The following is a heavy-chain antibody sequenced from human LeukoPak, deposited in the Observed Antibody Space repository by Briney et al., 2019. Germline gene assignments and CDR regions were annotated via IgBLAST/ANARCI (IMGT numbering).Heavy chain of an antibody. CDR3: AGTGAVQS. CDR2: IYTSGST. J-gene: IGHJ4*02. V-gene: IGHV4-61*02. CDR1: GGSISSGSYY. D-gene: IGHD1-1*01. Sequence: SETLSLTCTVSGGSISSGSYYWSWIRQPAGKGLEWIGRIYTSGSTYYNPSLKSRVTISVDTSKNQFSLKLSSVTAADTAVYYCAGTGAVQSWGQGTLVTVSS.